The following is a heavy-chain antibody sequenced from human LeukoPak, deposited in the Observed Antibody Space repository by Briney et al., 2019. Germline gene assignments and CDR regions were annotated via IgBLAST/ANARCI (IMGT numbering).Heavy chain of an antibody. CDR1: GYTFTGYY. D-gene: IGHD2-15*01. CDR2: VNPNSGGT. CDR3: AIPGYCSGGGCYSYR. Sequence: ASVKVSCKASGYTFTGYYMHWVRQAPGQGLEWMGRVNPNSGGTVYAQSFQGRVIMTRDTSISTAYMDLSRLTSDDTAVYYCAIPGYCSGGGCYSYRWGQGTLVTVSS. V-gene: IGHV1-2*06. J-gene: IGHJ4*02.